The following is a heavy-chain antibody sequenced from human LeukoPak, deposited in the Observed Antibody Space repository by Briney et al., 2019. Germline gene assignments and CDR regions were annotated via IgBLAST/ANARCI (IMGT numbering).Heavy chain of an antibody. V-gene: IGHV1-46*01. D-gene: IGHD4-17*01. Sequence: EASVKVSCKASGYTFTSYYMHWVRQAPGQGLEWMGIINPSGGSTSYAQKFQGRVTMTRDMSTSTVYMELSSLRSEDTAVYYCARGGYADYGDYYYYMDVWGKGTTVTVSS. CDR1: GYTFTSYY. J-gene: IGHJ6*03. CDR3: ARGGYADYGDYYYYMDV. CDR2: INPSGGST.